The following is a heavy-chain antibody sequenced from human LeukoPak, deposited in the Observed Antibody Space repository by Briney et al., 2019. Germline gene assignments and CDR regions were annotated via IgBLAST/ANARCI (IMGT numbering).Heavy chain of an antibody. V-gene: IGHV4-39*01. D-gene: IGHD3-9*01. J-gene: IGHJ3*02. CDR3: AIHPRELRYFDWLLYGLGAFDI. Sequence: SETLSLTCTVSGVSICSSSYYWGWIRPPPGKGLEWVGCIYYSGSTYYNPSLKSRVTISVDTTKNQFSLKRSSVTGADTAVYYCAIHPRELRYFDWLLYGLGAFDIWGQGTMVTVSS. CDR2: IYYSGST. CDR1: GVSICSSSYY.